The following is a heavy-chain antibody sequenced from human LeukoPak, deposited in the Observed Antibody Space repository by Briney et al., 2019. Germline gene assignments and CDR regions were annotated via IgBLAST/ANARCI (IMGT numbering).Heavy chain of an antibody. J-gene: IGHJ4*02. CDR1: GLTFSSYG. CDR2: ISYDGSNK. Sequence: GGSLRLSCAASGLTFSSYGMHWVRQAPGKGLEWVAVISYDGSNKYYADSVKGRFTISRDNSKNTLYLQMNSLRAEDTAVYYCAREAQWLVTDYWGQGTLVTVSS. CDR3: AREAQWLVTDY. V-gene: IGHV3-30*03. D-gene: IGHD6-19*01.